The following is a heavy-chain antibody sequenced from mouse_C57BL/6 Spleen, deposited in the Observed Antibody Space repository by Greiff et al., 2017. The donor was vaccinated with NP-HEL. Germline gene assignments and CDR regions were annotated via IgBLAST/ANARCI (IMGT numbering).Heavy chain of an antibody. J-gene: IGHJ2*01. CDR1: GYTFTDYY. CDR3: ARQGYYGSSDFDY. CDR2: IYPGSGNT. V-gene: IGHV1-76*01. D-gene: IGHD1-1*01. Sequence: QVQLQQSGAELVRPGASVKLSCKASGYTFTDYYINWVKQRPGQGLEWIARIYPGSGNTYYNEKFKGKATLTAEKSSSTAYMQLSSLTSEDSAVYFCARQGYYGSSDFDYWGQGTTLTVSS.